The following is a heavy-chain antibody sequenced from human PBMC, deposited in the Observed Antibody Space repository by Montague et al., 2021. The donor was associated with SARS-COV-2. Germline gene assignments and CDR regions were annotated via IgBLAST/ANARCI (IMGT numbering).Heavy chain of an antibody. CDR3: AKAIPLLWFGDLPYGFDY. J-gene: IGHJ4*02. V-gene: IGHV3-9*01. D-gene: IGHD3-10*01. CDR1: GFTFDDFA. CDR2: ISWNSNTI. Sequence: SLRLSCAASGFTFDDFAMYWVRQAPGKGLEWVSGISWNSNTIVYADSVRGRFTISRDNVKNSLFLQMNSLRADDTALYYCAKAIPLLWFGDLPYGFDYWGQGTLVTVSS.